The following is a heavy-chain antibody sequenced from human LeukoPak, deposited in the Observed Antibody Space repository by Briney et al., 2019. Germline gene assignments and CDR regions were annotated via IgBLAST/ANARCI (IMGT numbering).Heavy chain of an antibody. D-gene: IGHD3-10*01. CDR3: AGNEGRRSMVRGSAFDI. Sequence: GASVKVSCKASGYTFTSYAMHWVRQAPGQRLEWMGWINAGNGNTKYSQKFQGRVTITRDTSASTAYMELSSLRSEDTAVYYCAGNEGRRSMVRGSAFDIWGQGTMVTVSS. J-gene: IGHJ3*02. CDR2: INAGNGNT. CDR1: GYTFTSYA. V-gene: IGHV1-3*01.